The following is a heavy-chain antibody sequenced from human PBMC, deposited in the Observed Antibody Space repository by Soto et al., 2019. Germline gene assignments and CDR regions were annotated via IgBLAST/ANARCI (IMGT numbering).Heavy chain of an antibody. CDR3: ARLGLPARYYYYGMDV. J-gene: IGHJ6*02. D-gene: IGHD3-16*01. CDR1: GDSVSSNSAA. CDR2: TYYRSKWYN. Sequence: SQSLSLTCAISGDSVSSNSAACNWSRQSPSRGLEWLGRTYYRSKWYNDYAVSVKSRVTINPDTSKNQFSLQLNSVTPEDTAVYYCARLGLPARYYYYGMDVWGQGTTVTVSS. V-gene: IGHV6-1*01.